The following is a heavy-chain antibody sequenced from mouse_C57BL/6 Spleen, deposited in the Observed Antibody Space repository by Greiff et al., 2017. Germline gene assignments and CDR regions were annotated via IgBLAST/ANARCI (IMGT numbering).Heavy chain of an antibody. D-gene: IGHD1-1*01. CDR2: IYPGDGDT. CDR1: GYAFSSYW. CDR3: ARCLLQECYYVMWY. Sequence: LQQSGASVKISCKASGYAFSSYWMNWVKQRPGKGLEWIGQIYPGDGDTNYNGKFKGKATLTADKSSSTAYMQLSSLTSEDSAVYFCARCLLQECYYVMWYWGQRTSVTASS. J-gene: IGHJ4*01. V-gene: IGHV1-80*01.